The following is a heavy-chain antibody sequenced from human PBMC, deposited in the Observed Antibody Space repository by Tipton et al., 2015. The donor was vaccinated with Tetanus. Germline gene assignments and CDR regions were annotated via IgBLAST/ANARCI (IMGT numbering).Heavy chain of an antibody. CDR2: IYPGDSDT. Sequence: QLVQSGAEVKKPGESLKISCKGSGYSFTSYWIGWVRQMPGKGLEWMGIIYPGDSDTRYSPSFQGQVTISADKSISTAYLQWSSLKSSDTDMYYCARLRAYYYDSSGYFDASDIWGQGTMVPVSS. V-gene: IGHV5-51*01. CDR1: GYSFTSYW. CDR3: ARLRAYYYDSSGYFDASDI. J-gene: IGHJ3*02. D-gene: IGHD3-22*01.